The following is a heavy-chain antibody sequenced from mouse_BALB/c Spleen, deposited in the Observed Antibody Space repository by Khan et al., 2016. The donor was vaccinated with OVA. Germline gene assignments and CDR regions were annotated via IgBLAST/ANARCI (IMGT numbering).Heavy chain of an antibody. J-gene: IGHJ3*01. Sequence: VQLQQSGPELMKPGASVKISCKASGYSFTSYYIHWVKQSHGKTLEWIGYIDPFNGGSTYNQKFKVKATLTVDKSSSTAYMQLSSLTSEDSAVDYCARHGSNSWVAYWAQGTLVTVSA. CDR1: GYSFTSYY. V-gene: IGHV1-31*01. D-gene: IGHD1-1*01. CDR3: ARHGSNSWVAY. CDR2: IDPFNGGS.